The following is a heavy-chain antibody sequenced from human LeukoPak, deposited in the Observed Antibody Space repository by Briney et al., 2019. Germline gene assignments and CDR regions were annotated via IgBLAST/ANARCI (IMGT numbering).Heavy chain of an antibody. D-gene: IGHD4-17*01. CDR1: GFTFSSYS. CDR3: AKETTTLSGYGMDV. V-gene: IGHV3-21*04. J-gene: IGHJ6*02. CDR2: ISSSSSYI. Sequence: GGSLRLSCAASGFTFSSYSMNWVRQAPGKGLEWVSSISSSSSYIYYADSVKGRFTISRDNSKNTLYLQMNSLRAEDTAVYYCAKETTTLSGYGMDVWGQGTTVTVSS.